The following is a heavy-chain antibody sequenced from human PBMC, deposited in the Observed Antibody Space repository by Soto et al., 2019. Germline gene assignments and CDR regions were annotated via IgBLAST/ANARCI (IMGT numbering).Heavy chain of an antibody. CDR1: GGSFSGYQ. CDR3: AGFFGVVIDDSSGRAFDY. V-gene: IGHV4-34*01. D-gene: IGHD3-3*01. Sequence: PSETLSLTCAVYGGSFSGYQWSWIRQPPGKGLEWIGEINHSGSTNYNPPLQSRVTISLDTSRNQFSLKLSSVTAADTAVYYCAGFFGVVIDDSSGRAFDYWGQGTLVTVSS. J-gene: IGHJ4*02. CDR2: INHSGST.